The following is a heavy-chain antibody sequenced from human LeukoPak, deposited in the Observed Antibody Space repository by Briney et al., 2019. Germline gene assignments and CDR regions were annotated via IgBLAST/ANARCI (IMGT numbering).Heavy chain of an antibody. V-gene: IGHV1-18*01. CDR2: ISAYNGNT. J-gene: IGHJ3*02. Sequence: GASVKVSYKASSYTLTNYGISWVRQAPGQGLEWMGWISAYNGNTNYAQNLQGRVTMTTDTSTNTAYMELRSLRSDDTAVYYCARDQDPGAFDIWVQGTMVTVSS. CDR3: ARDQDPGAFDI. CDR1: SYTLTNYG.